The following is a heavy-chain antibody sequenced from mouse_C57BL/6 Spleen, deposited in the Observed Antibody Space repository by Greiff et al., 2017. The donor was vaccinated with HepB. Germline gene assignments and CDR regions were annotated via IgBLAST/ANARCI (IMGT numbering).Heavy chain of an antibody. CDR1: GYSITSGYY. CDR2: ISYDGSN. D-gene: IGHD2-12*01. J-gene: IGHJ2*01. Sequence: EVQRVESGPGLVKPSQSLSLTCSVTGYSITSGYYWNWIRQFPGNKLEWMGYISYDGSNNYNPSLKNRISITRDTSKNQFFLKLNSVPTEDTATYYCASAYYKDYFDYWGQGTTLTVSS. V-gene: IGHV3-6*01. CDR3: ASAYYKDYFDY.